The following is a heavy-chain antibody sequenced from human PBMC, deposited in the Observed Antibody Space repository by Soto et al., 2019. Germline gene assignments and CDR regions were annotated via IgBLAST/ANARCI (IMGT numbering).Heavy chain of an antibody. Sequence: HPGGSLRLSCAASGFTFSSYAMSWVRQAPGKGLEWVSAISGSGGSTYYADSVKGRFTISRDNSKNTLYLQMNSLRAEDTAVYYCAKDRRTTNLGYCSGGSCYAEYYYYGMDVWGQGTTVTVSS. V-gene: IGHV3-23*01. D-gene: IGHD2-15*01. J-gene: IGHJ6*02. CDR1: GFTFSSYA. CDR3: AKDRRTTNLGYCSGGSCYAEYYYYGMDV. CDR2: ISGSGGST.